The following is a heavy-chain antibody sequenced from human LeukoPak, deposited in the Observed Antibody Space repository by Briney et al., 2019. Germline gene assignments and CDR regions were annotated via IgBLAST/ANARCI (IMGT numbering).Heavy chain of an antibody. Sequence: PSETLSLTCTVSGGSISSSSYYWSWIRQPPGKGLEWIGEINHSGSTNYNPSLKSRVTISVDTSKNQFSLKLSSVTAADTAVYYCARAGGDYGNDAFDIWGQGTMVTVSS. J-gene: IGHJ3*02. V-gene: IGHV4-39*07. CDR1: GGSISSSSYY. CDR3: ARAGGDYGNDAFDI. CDR2: INHSGST. D-gene: IGHD4-17*01.